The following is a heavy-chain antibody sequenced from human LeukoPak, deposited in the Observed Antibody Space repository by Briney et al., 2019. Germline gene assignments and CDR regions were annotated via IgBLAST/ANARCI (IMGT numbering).Heavy chain of an antibody. CDR3: ARLRVAGPFDY. D-gene: IGHD6-19*01. CDR1: GGSISSSSYY. J-gene: IGHJ4*02. CDR2: IYYSGST. Sequence: SETLSLTCTVSGGSISSSSYYWGWIRQPPGKGLEWIGSIYYSGSTYYNPSLKSRVTISVDTSKNQFSLKLSSVTAADTAVYYCARLRVAGPFDYWGQGTLVTVSS. V-gene: IGHV4-39*01.